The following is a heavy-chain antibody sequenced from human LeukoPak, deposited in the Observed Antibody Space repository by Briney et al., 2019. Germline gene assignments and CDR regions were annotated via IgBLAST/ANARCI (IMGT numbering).Heavy chain of an antibody. Sequence: SETLSLTCAVYGGSFSGYYWGWIRQPPGKGLEWIGEINHSGSTNYNPSLKSRVTISVDTSKNQFSLKLSSVTAADTAVYYCASRSGSSTFDYWGQGTLVTVSP. CDR1: GGSFSGYY. J-gene: IGHJ4*02. D-gene: IGHD1-26*01. V-gene: IGHV4-34*01. CDR2: INHSGST. CDR3: ASRSGSSTFDY.